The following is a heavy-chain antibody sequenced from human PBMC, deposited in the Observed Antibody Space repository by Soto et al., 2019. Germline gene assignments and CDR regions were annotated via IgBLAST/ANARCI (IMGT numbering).Heavy chain of an antibody. CDR2: VNHSGEA. V-gene: IGHV4-34*01. CDR3: TRAERFPSSWFDP. Sequence: PGKGLEWIGEVNHSGEATYNPSLQSRVTISLDTSNNHFSLKMTSLTAADTALYFCTRAERFPSSWFDPCGQGTHLTLSS. D-gene: IGHD3-10*01. J-gene: IGHJ5*02.